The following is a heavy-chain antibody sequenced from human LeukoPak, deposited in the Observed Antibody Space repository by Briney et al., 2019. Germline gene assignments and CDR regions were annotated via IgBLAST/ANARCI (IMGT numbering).Heavy chain of an antibody. V-gene: IGHV4-30-4*02. J-gene: IGHJ5*02. CDR2: IYYSGST. D-gene: IGHD3-22*01. CDR1: GGSISSGDYY. Sequence: PSETLSLTCTVSGGSISSGDYYWSWIRQPPGKGLEWIGYIYYSGSTYYNPSLKSRVTISVDTSKNQFSLKLSSVTAADTAVYYCARDRGYYDSSGSPRYNWFDPWGQGTLVTVSS. CDR3: ARDRGYYDSSGSPRYNWFDP.